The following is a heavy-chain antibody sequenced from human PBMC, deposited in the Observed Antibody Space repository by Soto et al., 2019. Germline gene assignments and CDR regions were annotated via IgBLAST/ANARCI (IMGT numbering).Heavy chain of an antibody. V-gene: IGHV3-30-3*01. CDR2: ISYDGSNK. J-gene: IGHJ4*02. D-gene: IGHD6-13*01. CDR1: GFTFSSYA. Sequence: PGGSLRLSCAASGFTFSSYAMHWVRQAPGKGLEWVAVISYDGSNKYYADSVKGRFTISRDNSKNTLYLQMNSLRAEDTAVYYCARDEAYSRSWYRLYGAHIDYWGQGT. CDR3: ARDEAYSRSWYRLYGAHIDY.